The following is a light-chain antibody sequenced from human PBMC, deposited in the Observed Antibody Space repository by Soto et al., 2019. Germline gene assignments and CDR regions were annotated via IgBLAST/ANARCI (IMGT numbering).Light chain of an antibody. CDR3: SSYTSSSLYV. CDR2: EVS. V-gene: IGLV2-14*01. Sequence: QSVLTXPASVSGSPGQSITISCTGTSSDVGGYNSVSWYQQHPGKAPKLIIYEVSNRPSGVSNRFSGSKSGNTASLTISGPQAEDEADYYCSSYTSSSLYVFGTGTRSPS. CDR1: SSDVGGYNS. J-gene: IGLJ1*01.